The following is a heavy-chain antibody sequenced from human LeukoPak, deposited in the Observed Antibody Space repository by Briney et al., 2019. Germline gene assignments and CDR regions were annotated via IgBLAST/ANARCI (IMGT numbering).Heavy chain of an antibody. CDR3: ARLLWFGESNYFDY. CDR2: ICSGGST. J-gene: IGHJ4*02. Sequence: GGSLRLSCAASGFTVSSNYMSWVRQAPGKGLEWVSVICSGGSTYYADSVKGRFTISRDNSKNTLYLQMNSLRAEDTAVYYCARLLWFGESNYFDYWGQGTLVTVSS. D-gene: IGHD3-10*01. V-gene: IGHV3-53*01. CDR1: GFTVSSNY.